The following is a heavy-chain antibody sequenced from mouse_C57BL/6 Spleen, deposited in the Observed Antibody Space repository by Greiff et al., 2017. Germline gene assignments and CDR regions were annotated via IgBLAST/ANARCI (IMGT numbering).Heavy chain of an antibody. V-gene: IGHV5-16*01. CDR3: ARDRGYYPFDY. D-gene: IGHD2-3*01. Sequence: EVKLVESEGGLVQPGSSMKLSCTASGFTFSDYYMAWVRPVPEKGLEWVANINYDGSSTYYLDSLKSRFIISRDNAKNILYLQMSSLKSEDTATYYCARDRGYYPFDYWGQGTTLTVSS. CDR2: INYDGSST. J-gene: IGHJ2*01. CDR1: GFTFSDYY.